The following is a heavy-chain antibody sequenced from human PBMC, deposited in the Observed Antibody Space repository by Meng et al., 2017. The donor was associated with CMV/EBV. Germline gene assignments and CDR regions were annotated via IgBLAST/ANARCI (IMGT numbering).Heavy chain of an antibody. Sequence: GESLKISCAASGFTFSDYYMTWIRQAPGKGLEWVSSISSSGLSIYYADSLKGRFTISRDNTKNSLHLQMNGLRAEDAAVYYCAKDLTLPTLYGMDVWGQGTAVTVSS. V-gene: IGHV3-11*01. CDR1: GFTFSDYY. CDR3: AKDLTLPTLYGMDV. CDR2: ISSSGLSI. J-gene: IGHJ6*02.